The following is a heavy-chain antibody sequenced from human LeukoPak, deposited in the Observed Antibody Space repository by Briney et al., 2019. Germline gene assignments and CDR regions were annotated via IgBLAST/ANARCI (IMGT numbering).Heavy chain of an antibody. D-gene: IGHD6-19*01. CDR3: ARPSSGAYHI. V-gene: IGHV3-74*01. J-gene: IGHJ3*02. CDR1: GFTLSSYW. CDR2: IKNDGSIT. Sequence: GGSLRLSCAASGFTLSSYWMHWVRQAPGKGLVWVSRIKNDGSITDYADSVKDRFTISRDNAKNMLYLQMNNLRAEDTAVYYCARPSSGAYHIWGQGTMVTVSS.